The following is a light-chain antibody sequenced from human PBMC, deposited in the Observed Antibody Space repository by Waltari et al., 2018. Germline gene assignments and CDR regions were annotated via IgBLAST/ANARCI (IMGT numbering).Light chain of an antibody. V-gene: IGKV1-5*03. CDR3: QQYINYWT. CDR2: KAS. Sequence: QLTQSPSTLSASVGDRVTITCRATENLNRWLAWYQQKPGKVPKLLIYKASNLQDGVPSRFSGSGSGTEFILTINNLQPDDFATYYCQQYINYWTFGQGTKVESK. J-gene: IGKJ1*01. CDR1: ENLNRW.